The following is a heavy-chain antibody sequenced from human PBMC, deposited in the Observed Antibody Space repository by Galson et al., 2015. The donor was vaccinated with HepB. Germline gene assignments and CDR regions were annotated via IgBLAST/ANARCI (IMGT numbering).Heavy chain of an antibody. J-gene: IGHJ4*02. D-gene: IGHD1-7*01. Sequence: SLRLSCAVSGFTFSSYAMSWVRQAPGKGLEWVSAISGSGGSTYYADSVKGRFTISRDNSKNTLYLQTNSLRAEDTAVYYCAKVGLELPYYFDYWGQGTLVTVSS. CDR1: GFTFSSYA. V-gene: IGHV3-23*01. CDR3: AKVGLELPYYFDY. CDR2: ISGSGGST.